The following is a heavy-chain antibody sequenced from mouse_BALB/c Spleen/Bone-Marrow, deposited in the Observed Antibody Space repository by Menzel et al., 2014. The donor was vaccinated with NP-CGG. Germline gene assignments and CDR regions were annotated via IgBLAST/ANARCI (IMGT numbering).Heavy chain of an antibody. J-gene: IGHJ2*01. CDR2: INPSNGRT. V-gene: IGHV1S81*02. D-gene: IGHD1-1*01. Sequence: VQLQQSGAELEKPGASVKLSCKASGYTFTSYWMHWVKQRPGQGLEWIGEINPSNGRTNYNEKFKSKATLTVDKSSSTAYMQLSSLTSEDSAVYYCARTTTVVATYYFDYWGQGTTLTVSS. CDR3: ARTTTVVATYYFDY. CDR1: GYTFTSYW.